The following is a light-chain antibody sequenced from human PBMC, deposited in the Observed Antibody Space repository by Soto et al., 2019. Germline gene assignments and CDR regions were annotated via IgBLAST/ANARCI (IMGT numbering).Light chain of an antibody. Sequence: SYELTQSPSVSVAPGQTARITCEEDNIGTKSGHWYQQKPGQAPVLVVYDDNDRPSGIPERFSGSNSGTTATLAISRVEAGDEADYYCQVWDSTSDLVVFGGGTKVTVL. J-gene: IGLJ2*01. CDR3: QVWDSTSDLVV. V-gene: IGLV3-21*02. CDR1: NIGTKS. CDR2: DDN.